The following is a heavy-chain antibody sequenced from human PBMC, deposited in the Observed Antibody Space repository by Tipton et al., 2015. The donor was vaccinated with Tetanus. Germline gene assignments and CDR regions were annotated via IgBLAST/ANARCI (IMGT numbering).Heavy chain of an antibody. CDR2: SHYSGST. D-gene: IGHD1-1*01. CDR1: GGPVSGGDYH. CDR3: ARANNDIPKKGPFDS. Sequence: TLSLTCTVSGGPVSGGDYHWSWIRQPPEKGLEWIGYSHYSGSTSSNPSLKSRVTISFGTSKNQFSLNLESVTAADTAVYYCARANNDIPKKGPFDSWGQGTLVIVSS. V-gene: IGHV4-61*08. J-gene: IGHJ4*02.